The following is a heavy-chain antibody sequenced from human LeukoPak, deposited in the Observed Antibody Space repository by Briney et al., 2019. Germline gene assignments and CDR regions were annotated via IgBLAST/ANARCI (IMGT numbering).Heavy chain of an antibody. CDR1: GFTFSSYW. J-gene: IGHJ4*02. CDR2: INSDGSST. Sequence: SGGSLRLSCAASGFTFSSYWMHWVRQAPGKGLVWVSRINSDGSSTSYADPVKGRFTISRDNAKNTLYLQMNSLRAEDTAVYYCARGGGYSYGSFDYWGQGTLVTVSS. V-gene: IGHV3-74*01. D-gene: IGHD5-18*01. CDR3: ARGGGYSYGSFDY.